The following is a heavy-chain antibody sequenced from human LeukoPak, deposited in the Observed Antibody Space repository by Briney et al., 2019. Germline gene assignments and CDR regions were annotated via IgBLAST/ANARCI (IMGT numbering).Heavy chain of an antibody. CDR2: IYYSGST. V-gene: IGHV4-59*01. Sequence: SETLSLTCTVSGGSISSYYWSWIRQPPGKGLEWIGYIYYSGSTNYNPSLKSRVTISVDTSKNQFSLKLSSVTAADTAVYYCARAYDSSGYYYGPPLDYYYGMDVWGQGTTVTVSS. CDR1: GGSISSYY. J-gene: IGHJ6*02. CDR3: ARAYDSSGYYYGPPLDYYYGMDV. D-gene: IGHD3-22*01.